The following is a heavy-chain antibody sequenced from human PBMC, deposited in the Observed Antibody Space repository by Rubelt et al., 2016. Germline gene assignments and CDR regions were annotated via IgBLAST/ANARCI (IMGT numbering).Heavy chain of an antibody. CDR3: ASVQVVPAAIGDDAFDI. V-gene: IGHV4-34*01. Sequence: QVQLQQWGAGLLKPSETLSLTCAVYGGSFSGYYWSWIRQPPGKGLEWIGEINHSGSTNYNPSLKSRVTISAYTSKNQFSLRLSSVTAADTAVYYCASVQVVPAAIGDDAFDIWGQGTMVTVSS. D-gene: IGHD2-2*01. CDR1: GGSFSGYY. J-gene: IGHJ3*02. CDR2: INHSGST.